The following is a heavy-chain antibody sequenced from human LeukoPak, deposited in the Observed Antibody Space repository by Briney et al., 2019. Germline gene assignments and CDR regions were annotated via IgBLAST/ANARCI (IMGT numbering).Heavy chain of an antibody. Sequence: KPGGSLRLSCEASGFTFTTYSMTWVPQAPGKGLEWVSIISSGSSAIFSADALKGRFTISRDDAKNLLYLDMNSLRAEDTAVYYCARDGLRRPPTPYCGGDCPLDYWGQGTLVSVSS. J-gene: IGHJ4*02. CDR3: ARDGLRRPPTPYCGGDCPLDY. V-gene: IGHV3-21*01. D-gene: IGHD2-21*02. CDR1: GFTFTTYS. CDR2: ISSGSSAI.